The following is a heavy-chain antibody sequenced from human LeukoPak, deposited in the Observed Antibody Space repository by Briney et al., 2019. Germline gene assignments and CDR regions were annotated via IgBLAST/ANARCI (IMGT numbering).Heavy chain of an antibody. CDR3: ARAGAGELSLYGY. D-gene: IGHD3-16*02. V-gene: IGHV4-59*01. Sequence: SETLSPTCTVSGGSISSYYWSWIRQPPGKGLEWIGYIYYSGSTNYNPSLKSRVTISVDTSKNQFSLNLSSVTAADTAVYYCARAGAGELSLYGYWGQGTLVTVSS. CDR1: GGSISSYY. J-gene: IGHJ4*02. CDR2: IYYSGST.